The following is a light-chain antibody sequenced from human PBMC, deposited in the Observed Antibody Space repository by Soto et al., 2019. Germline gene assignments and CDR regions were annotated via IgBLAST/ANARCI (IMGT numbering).Light chain of an antibody. CDR3: QQYYTTPIT. CDR2: WAS. CDR1: QSVLYSSNNENY. J-gene: IGKJ5*01. Sequence: DIVMTQSPDSLAVSLGERATINCKSSQSVLYSSNNENYLAWYQQKAGQPPKLLIYWASIRESGVPDRFSGSGSGTDFTLTISSLQAEDVAVYYCQQYYTTPITFGQGTRLEIK. V-gene: IGKV4-1*01.